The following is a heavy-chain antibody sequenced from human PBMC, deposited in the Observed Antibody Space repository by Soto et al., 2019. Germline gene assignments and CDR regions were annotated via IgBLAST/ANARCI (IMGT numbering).Heavy chain of an antibody. CDR2: INAAIGNT. CDR3: ARRNVYGSGSYSFDY. CDR1: GYTFTNYA. V-gene: IGHV1-3*01. J-gene: IGHJ4*02. D-gene: IGHD3-10*01. Sequence: QVQLVQSGAEVKKPGAPVKVSCKASGYTFTNYAMHWVRQAPGQRLEWMGWINAAIGNTKYSQKFQGSVTITRDTSANTAYMELSSLRSEDTAVYYCARRNVYGSGSYSFDYWGQGTLVTVSS.